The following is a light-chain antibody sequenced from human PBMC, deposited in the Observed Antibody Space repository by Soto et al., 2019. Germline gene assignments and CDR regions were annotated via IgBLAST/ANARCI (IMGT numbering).Light chain of an antibody. CDR2: GAS. J-gene: IGKJ4*01. Sequence: EIVLTQSPGTLSLSPGERATLSCRASQSVSSNLAWYQQKPGQAPRLLIYGASTRATGIPARFSGSGSGTEFTLTISSLQSEDFAVYYCQQYNNWPLNFGGGTKVEVK. CDR1: QSVSSN. V-gene: IGKV3-15*01. CDR3: QQYNNWPLN.